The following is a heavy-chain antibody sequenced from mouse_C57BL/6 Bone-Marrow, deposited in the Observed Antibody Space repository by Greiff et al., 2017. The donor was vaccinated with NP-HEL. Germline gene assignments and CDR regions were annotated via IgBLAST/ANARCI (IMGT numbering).Heavy chain of an antibody. D-gene: IGHD3-2*02. J-gene: IGHJ2*01. V-gene: IGHV14-4*01. CDR2: IDPENGDT. CDR3: NRQLMLLDY. Sequence: VQLQQSGAELVRPGASVKLSCTASGFNIKDDYMHWVKQRPEQGLEWIGWIDPENGDTEYASKFQGKATITADTSSNTAYLQLSSLTSEDTAVYYCNRQLMLLDYWGQGTTLTVSS. CDR1: GFNIKDDY.